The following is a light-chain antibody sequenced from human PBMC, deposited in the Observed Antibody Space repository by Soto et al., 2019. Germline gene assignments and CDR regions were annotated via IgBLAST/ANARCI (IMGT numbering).Light chain of an antibody. CDR3: QQSYSTPWT. CDR2: TAS. J-gene: IGKJ1*01. Sequence: DIQMTQSPSSLSASVVDRVTITCRASQNIKNYLSWYQQKPGKAPKLLIYTASSLQSGVPSRFSGSGFGTDFSLTIDSLQPEDFASYYCQQSYSTPWTFGRGTKVDIK. V-gene: IGKV1-39*01. CDR1: QNIKNY.